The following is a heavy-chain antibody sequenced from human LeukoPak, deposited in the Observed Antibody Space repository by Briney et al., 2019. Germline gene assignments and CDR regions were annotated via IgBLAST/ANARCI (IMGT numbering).Heavy chain of an antibody. CDR3: AKVHRPRYFDPQTPGGGLDY. CDR2: ISYDGSNK. CDR1: GFTFSSYG. Sequence: PGGSLRLSCAASGFTFSSYGMHWVRQAPGKGLEWVAVISYDGSNKYYADSVKGRFTISRDNSKNTLYLQMNSLRAEDTAVYYCAKVHRPRYFDPQTPGGGLDYWGQGTLVTVSS. D-gene: IGHD3-9*01. J-gene: IGHJ4*02. V-gene: IGHV3-30*18.